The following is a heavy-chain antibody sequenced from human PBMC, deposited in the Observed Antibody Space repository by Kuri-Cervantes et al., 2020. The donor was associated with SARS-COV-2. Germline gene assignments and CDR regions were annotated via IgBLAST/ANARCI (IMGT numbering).Heavy chain of an antibody. CDR3: ARGPWGYHFWYYFDY. D-gene: IGHD5-12*01. Sequence: ASVKVSCKAAADTFTGYYIHWLRLAPGQGLEWMGWINPNSGGTNYAQKFQGRGTMTRVTSISTASMELRSLRSDDTAVYYCARGPWGYHFWYYFDYWGQGTLVTVSS. J-gene: IGHJ4*02. CDR1: ADTFTGYY. V-gene: IGHV1-2*02. CDR2: INPNSGGT.